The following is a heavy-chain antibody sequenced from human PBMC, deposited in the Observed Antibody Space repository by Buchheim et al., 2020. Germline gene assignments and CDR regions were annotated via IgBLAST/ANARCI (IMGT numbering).Heavy chain of an antibody. D-gene: IGHD3-22*01. CDR2: IYSGGST. CDR3: ARAWNYYDSSGYYDGYYFDY. Sequence: EVQLVESGGGLVQPGGSLRLSCAASGFTVSSNYMSWVRQAPGKGLEWVSVIYSGGSTYYADSVKGRFTISRDNSKNTLYLQMNSLRAEDTAVYYCARAWNYYDSSGYYDGYYFDYWGQGTL. V-gene: IGHV3-66*02. CDR1: GFTVSSNY. J-gene: IGHJ4*02.